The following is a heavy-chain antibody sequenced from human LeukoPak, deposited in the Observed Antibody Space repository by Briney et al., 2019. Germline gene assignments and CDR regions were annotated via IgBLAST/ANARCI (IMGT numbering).Heavy chain of an antibody. CDR2: IYSGGST. D-gene: IGHD3-10*01. CDR1: GFTVSNNY. J-gene: IGHJ4*02. V-gene: IGHV3-66*01. CDR3: ARGGSGSYYNAGRFDY. Sequence: GGSLRLSCAASGFTVSNNYMSWVRQAPGKGLEWVSVIYSGGSTYYADSVRGRFTISRDNSNNTLYLQMNSLRAEDTAVYYCARGGSGSYYNAGRFDYWGQGTLVTVSS.